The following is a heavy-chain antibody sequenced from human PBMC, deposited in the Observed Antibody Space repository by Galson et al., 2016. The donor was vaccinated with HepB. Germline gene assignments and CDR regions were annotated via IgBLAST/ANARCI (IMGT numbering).Heavy chain of an antibody. V-gene: IGHV1-46*01. J-gene: IGHJ4*02. Sequence: SVKVSCKAASGSTFTTFYIHWVRQAPGQGLEWMGIINPTGRDTSYAQKFQGRVTLTRDPSTSTVYMELSSLRSEDTAVYYCATSDEWELWVFEFWGQGTLVTVSS. D-gene: IGHD1-26*01. CDR3: ATSDEWELWVFEF. CDR2: INPTGRDT. CDR1: GSTFTTFY.